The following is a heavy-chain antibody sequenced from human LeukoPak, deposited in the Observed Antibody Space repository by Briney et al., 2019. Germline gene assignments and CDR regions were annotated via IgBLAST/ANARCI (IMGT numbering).Heavy chain of an antibody. J-gene: IGHJ4*02. CDR1: GGSISSTTYY. Sequence: SETLSLTCTVSGGSISSTTYYWGWIRQPPGKGLEWIGTIYYSGGTYYNPSLKSRVTISVDTSKNQFSLKLRSVTAADTAVFYCARLSGSYLYYFDYWGQGTLVTVSS. V-gene: IGHV4-39*07. D-gene: IGHD1-26*01. CDR3: ARLSGSYLYYFDY. CDR2: IYYSGGT.